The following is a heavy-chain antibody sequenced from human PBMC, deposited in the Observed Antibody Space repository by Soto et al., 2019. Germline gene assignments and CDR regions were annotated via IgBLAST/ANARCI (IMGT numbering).Heavy chain of an antibody. CDR2: INSDGSST. V-gene: IGHV3-74*01. J-gene: IGHJ4*02. CDR1: GFTFSSYW. CDR3: AGYPGIAAASYFDY. D-gene: IGHD6-13*01. Sequence: GGSLRLSCAASGFTFSSYWMHWVRQAPGKGLVWVSRINSDGSSTSYADSVKGRFTISRDNAKNTLYLQMNSLRAEDTAVYYCAGYPGIAAASYFDYWGQGTLVTVSS.